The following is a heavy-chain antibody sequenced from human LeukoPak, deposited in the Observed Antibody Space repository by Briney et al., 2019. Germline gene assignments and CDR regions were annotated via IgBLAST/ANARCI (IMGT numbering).Heavy chain of an antibody. J-gene: IGHJ1*01. CDR1: GGSISSSNW. CDR3: ATSIVGLTYDEHFQH. V-gene: IGHV4-4*02. Sequence: SETLSLTCAVSGGSISSSNWWSWVRQPPGKGLEWIGEIYHSGSTNYNPSLKSRVTMSVDTSKNQFSLKLSSVTAADTAVYYCATSIVGLTYDEHFQHWGQGTLVTVSS. CDR2: IYHSGST. D-gene: IGHD1-26*01.